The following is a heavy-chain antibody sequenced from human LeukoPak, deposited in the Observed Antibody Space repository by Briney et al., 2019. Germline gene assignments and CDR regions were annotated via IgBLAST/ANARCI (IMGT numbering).Heavy chain of an antibody. CDR3: ARDLLAAAGTFWFDP. Sequence: PGGSLRLPCAASGFTFSSYAMHWVRQAPGKGLEWVAVISYDGSNKYYADSVKGRFTISRDNSKNTLYLQMNSLRAEDTAVYYCARDLLAAAGTFWFDPWGQGTLVTVSS. CDR2: ISYDGSNK. J-gene: IGHJ5*02. CDR1: GFTFSSYA. D-gene: IGHD6-13*01. V-gene: IGHV3-30*04.